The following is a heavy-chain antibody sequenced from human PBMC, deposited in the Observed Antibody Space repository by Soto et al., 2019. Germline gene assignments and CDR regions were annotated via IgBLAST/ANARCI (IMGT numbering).Heavy chain of an antibody. J-gene: IGHJ4*02. V-gene: IGHV3-23*01. D-gene: IGHD2-21*02. Sequence: PGGSLGLSCAASGFTFSSSAMSWVRRAPGKGLEGVSALSGSGGSTYYGDSVKGRFTISRDNSKNPLYLQMNSLRAEDTAVYYCAKLIVVVTAIGGPYFDYWGQGTLVTVS. CDR3: AKLIVVVTAIGGPYFDY. CDR1: GFTFSSSA. CDR2: LSGSGGST.